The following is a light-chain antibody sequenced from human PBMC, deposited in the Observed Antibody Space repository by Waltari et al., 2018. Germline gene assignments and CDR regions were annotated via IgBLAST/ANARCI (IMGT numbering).Light chain of an antibody. CDR3: QAWDSSTVV. J-gene: IGLJ2*01. CDR1: KLGVKY. CDR2: QYS. V-gene: IGLV3-1*01. Sequence: SYELTQPPSVSVSQGQTARITCSGDKLGVKYACWYQQKPVQSPVRVIYQYSKRPSVIPARFSGSKSGNTATLTISGTQAMDEADYYCQAWDSSTVVFGGGTKLTVL.